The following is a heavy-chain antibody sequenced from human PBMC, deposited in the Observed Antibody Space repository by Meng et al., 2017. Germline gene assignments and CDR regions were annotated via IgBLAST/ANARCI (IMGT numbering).Heavy chain of an antibody. CDR3: ARAPSELRYFDWLLDY. CDR2: ISAYNGNT. CDR1: GYTFTSYG. J-gene: IGHJ4*02. V-gene: IGHV1-18*01. Sequence: QVQLVQSEAEVKKPGASVKVSCKASGYTFTSYGISWVRQAPGQGLEWMGWISAYNGNTNYAQKLQGRVTMTTDTSTSTAYMELRSLRSDDTAVYYCARAPSELRYFDWLLDYWGQGTLVTVSS. D-gene: IGHD3-9*01.